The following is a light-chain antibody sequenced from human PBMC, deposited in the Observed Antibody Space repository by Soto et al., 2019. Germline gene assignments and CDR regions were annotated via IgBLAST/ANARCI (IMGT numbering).Light chain of an antibody. CDR1: QGISNY. J-gene: IGKJ1*01. Sequence: DIQMTQSPSSLSASVGDRVTITCRASQGISNYLAWYQQKPGKVPKLLIYAASTLQSGVPSRFSGSGSGTAFTLTISSLQPEEVATSYRRAYTSAPRTFGQGTKVEIK. CDR3: RAYTSAPRT. V-gene: IGKV1-27*01. CDR2: AAS.